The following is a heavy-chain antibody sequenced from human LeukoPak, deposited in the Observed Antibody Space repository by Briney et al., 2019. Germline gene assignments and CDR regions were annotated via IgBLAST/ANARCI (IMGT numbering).Heavy chain of an antibody. Sequence: GGSLRLSCAASGFAFSSYAMHWVRQAPGKGLEWVAVISYDGSNKYYADSVKGRFTISRDNSKNTLYLQMNSLRAEDTAVYYCAREFEYSTSTGLDYWGQGTLVTVSS. J-gene: IGHJ4*02. CDR3: AREFEYSTSTGLDY. CDR2: ISYDGSNK. D-gene: IGHD6-6*01. CDR1: GFAFSSYA. V-gene: IGHV3-30-3*01.